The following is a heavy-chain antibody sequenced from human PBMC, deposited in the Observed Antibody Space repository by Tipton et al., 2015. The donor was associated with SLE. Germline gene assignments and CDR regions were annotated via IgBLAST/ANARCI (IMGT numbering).Heavy chain of an antibody. J-gene: IGHJ6*02. Sequence: SLRLSCAASGFTFSSFEMNWVRQAPGKGLEWLSYIVTTSATIYYADSVKGRFTISRDNAKNSLYLQMNSLRVDDTAVYFCARGRGYHDEMDVWGQGTTVTVSS. CDR3: ARGRGYHDEMDV. CDR1: GFTFSSFE. CDR2: IVTTSATI. V-gene: IGHV3-48*03.